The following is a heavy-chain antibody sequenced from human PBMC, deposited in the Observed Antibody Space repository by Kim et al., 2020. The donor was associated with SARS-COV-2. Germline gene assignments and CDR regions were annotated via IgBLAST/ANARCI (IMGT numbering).Heavy chain of an antibody. J-gene: IGHJ4*02. CDR2: LDTNTGNP. CDR1: GYTFTTYG. Sequence: ASVKVSCKASGYTFTTYGMNWVRQAPGQGLEWMGWLDTNTGNPTYAQGFTRRFVFSLDTSVSTTYLQISSLKAEDTAVYYCARGVQWDPLAYWGQGSLVTVSS. D-gene: IGHD1-26*01. V-gene: IGHV7-4-1*02. CDR3: ARGVQWDPLAY.